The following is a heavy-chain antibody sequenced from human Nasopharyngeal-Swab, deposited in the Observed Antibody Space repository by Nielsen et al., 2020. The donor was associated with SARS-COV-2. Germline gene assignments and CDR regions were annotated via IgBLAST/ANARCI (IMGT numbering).Heavy chain of an antibody. D-gene: IGHD1-1*01. Sequence: GESLKISCAASGFTFSTYWMHWFRQTPGKGLVWVSRITNDGGTTTYADSVKGRFTISRDNPRNTLYLQMNSLRAEDTAVYYCARDKDGIGPASDYWGQGTLVTVSS. CDR2: ITNDGGTT. J-gene: IGHJ4*02. V-gene: IGHV3-74*01. CDR3: ARDKDGIGPASDY. CDR1: GFTFSTYW.